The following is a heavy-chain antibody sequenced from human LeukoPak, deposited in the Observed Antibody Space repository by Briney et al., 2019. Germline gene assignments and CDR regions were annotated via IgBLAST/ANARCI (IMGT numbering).Heavy chain of an antibody. CDR1: GFTFTSYA. J-gene: IGHJ4*02. CDR2: ISGSVVST. V-gene: IGHV3-23*01. D-gene: IGHD1-26*01. Sequence: GGSLRLSCAASGFTFTSYAMTWGRQAPGKGLEWVSGISGSVVSTYYADSVKGRFTISRDNSKNTLYLQMNSLRAEDTAVYYCAKAVGHYLGGWGQGSLVTVSS. CDR3: AKAVGHYLGG.